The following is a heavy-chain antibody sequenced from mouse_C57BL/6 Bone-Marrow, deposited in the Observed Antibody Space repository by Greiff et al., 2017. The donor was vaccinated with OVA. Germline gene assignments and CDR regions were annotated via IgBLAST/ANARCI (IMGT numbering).Heavy chain of an antibody. V-gene: IGHV3-6*01. CDR1: GYSITSGYY. D-gene: IGHD2-3*01. Sequence: EVKVEESGPGLVKPSQSLSLTCSVTGYSITSGYYWNWIRQFPGNKLEWMGYISYDGSNNYNPSLKNRISITRDTSKNQFFLKLNSVTTEDTATYDCARDDGYYDYYAMDYWGQGTSVTVSS. CDR3: ARDDGYYDYYAMDY. J-gene: IGHJ4*01. CDR2: ISYDGSN.